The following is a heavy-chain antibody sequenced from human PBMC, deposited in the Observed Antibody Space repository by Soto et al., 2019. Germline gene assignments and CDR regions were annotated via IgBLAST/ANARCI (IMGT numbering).Heavy chain of an antibody. J-gene: IGHJ4*02. V-gene: IGHV4-59*01. D-gene: IGHD3-22*01. CDR1: GGSISSYY. Sequence: PSETLCLTCTVSGGSISSYYWSWIRQPPGKGLEWIGYIYYSGSTNYNPSLKSRVTISVDTSKNQFSLKLSSVTAADTAVYYCARDNYDSSGYYMVGFDYWGQGTLVTVSS. CDR3: ARDNYDSSGYYMVGFDY. CDR2: IYYSGST.